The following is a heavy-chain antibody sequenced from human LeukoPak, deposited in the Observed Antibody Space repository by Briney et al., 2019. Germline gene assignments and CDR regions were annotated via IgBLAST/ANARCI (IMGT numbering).Heavy chain of an antibody. CDR1: GFTFDDYA. D-gene: IGHD1-26*01. J-gene: IGHJ4*02. CDR3: AKARWEPNFDY. CDR2: INENGDIS. V-gene: IGHV3-43*02. Sequence: GGSLRLSCAASGFTFDDYAMHWVRQGPGKSLEWVSLINENGDISYYGDSVRGRFTVSRDNAKNSLYLQMNSLTTEDTALYYCAKARWEPNFDYWGQGTLVTVSS.